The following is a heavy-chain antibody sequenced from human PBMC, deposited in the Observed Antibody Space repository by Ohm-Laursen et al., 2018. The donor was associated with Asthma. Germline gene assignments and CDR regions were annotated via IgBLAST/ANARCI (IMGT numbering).Heavy chain of an antibody. V-gene: IGHV3-30*18. J-gene: IGHJ6*02. CDR3: AKGIVPVYYYGLDV. D-gene: IGHD2-2*01. Sequence: LSLTCAASGFSFSSYAMHWVRQAPGKGLECVALISYDGSSESYADSVKGRFTISRDNSKNTLHLDMNSLRAEDTAVYHCAKGIVPVYYYGLDVWGQGATVTVSS. CDR2: ISYDGSSE. CDR1: GFSFSSYA.